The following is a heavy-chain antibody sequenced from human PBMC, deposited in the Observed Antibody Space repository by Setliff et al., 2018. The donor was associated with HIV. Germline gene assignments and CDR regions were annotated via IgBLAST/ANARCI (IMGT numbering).Heavy chain of an antibody. D-gene: IGHD1-20*01. J-gene: IGHJ5*02. CDR2: ISGGSTSHM. CDR3: ARYKWNNWIFGWFDP. V-gene: IGHV3-11*06. Sequence: GESLKICCAASGFTLSDHYMSWIRQAPGKGLEWVSYISGGSTSHMNYADSVKGRFTISRDNAKNSLYLQMNSLRAEDTAVYYCARYKWNNWIFGWFDPWGQGTQVTVSS. CDR1: GFTLSDHY.